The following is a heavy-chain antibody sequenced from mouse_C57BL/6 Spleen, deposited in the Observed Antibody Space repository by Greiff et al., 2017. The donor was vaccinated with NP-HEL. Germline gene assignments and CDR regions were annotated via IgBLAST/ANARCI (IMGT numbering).Heavy chain of an antibody. Sequence: EVQGVESGGGLVKPGGSLKLSCAASGFTFSDYGMHWVRQAPEKGLEWVAYISSGSSTIYYADTVKGRFTISRDNAKNTLFLQMTSLRSEDTAMYYCARKIYYGYDEGKYYAMDYWGQGTSVTVSS. J-gene: IGHJ4*01. V-gene: IGHV5-17*01. CDR1: GFTFSDYG. D-gene: IGHD2-2*01. CDR2: ISSGSSTI. CDR3: ARKIYYGYDEGKYYAMDY.